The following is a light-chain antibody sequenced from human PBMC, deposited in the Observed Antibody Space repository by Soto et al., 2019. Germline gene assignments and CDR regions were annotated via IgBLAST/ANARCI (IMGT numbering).Light chain of an antibody. V-gene: IGKV1-39*01. CDR1: QSISTY. CDR3: QHSYSVPYT. J-gene: IGKJ2*01. Sequence: DIQMTQSPSSLSASVGDRVTVTCRASQSISTYLNWYQQKPGKAPELLIHAASSLQSGVPSRFSGGGSGTDFTLTISSLQPEDFATYYCQHSYSVPYTFGQGTKLEIK. CDR2: AAS.